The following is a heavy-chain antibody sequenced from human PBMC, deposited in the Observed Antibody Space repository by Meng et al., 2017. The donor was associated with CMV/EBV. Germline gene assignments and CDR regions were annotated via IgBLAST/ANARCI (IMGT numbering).Heavy chain of an antibody. D-gene: IGHD3-3*01. J-gene: IGHJ6*02. V-gene: IGHV4-34*01. CDR2: INHSGST. CDR1: GGSFSGYY. Sequence: SETLSLTCAVYGGSFSGYYWSWIRQPPGKGLEWIGEINHSGSTNYNPSLKGRVTISVDTSKNQFSLKLSSVTAADTAVYYCARGFRDTIFGVVIMYGMDVWGQGTTVTVSS. CDR3: ARGFRDTIFGVVIMYGMDV.